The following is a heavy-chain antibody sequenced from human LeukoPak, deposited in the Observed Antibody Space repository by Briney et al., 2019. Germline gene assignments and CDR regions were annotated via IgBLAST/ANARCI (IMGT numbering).Heavy chain of an antibody. V-gene: IGHV3-21*01. CDR1: GFTFSSYS. CDR3: ARDASRYGGKSRFDY. D-gene: IGHD4-23*01. CDR2: ISSSSSYI. J-gene: IGHJ4*02. Sequence: PGGSLRLSCAASGFTFSSYSMNWVRQAPGKGLEWVSSISSSSSYIYSADSVKGLFTITSDTTKTLLYLQMNILRAEDTAVYYCARDASRYGGKSRFDYWGQGTLVTVSS.